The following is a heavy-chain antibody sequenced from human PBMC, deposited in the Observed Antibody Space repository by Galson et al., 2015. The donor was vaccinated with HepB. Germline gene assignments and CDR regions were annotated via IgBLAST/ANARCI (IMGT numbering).Heavy chain of an antibody. CDR3: AKQNWVDSFDI. J-gene: IGHJ3*02. D-gene: IGHD2/OR15-2a*01. Sequence: SLRLSCAASGFTFSDYYMTWIRQAPGKGLEWISYINRSGNSTFYADSVKGRFTISRDNAMNSLYLQMNSLRAEDTAVFYCAKQNWVDSFDIWGQGTIVTVSS. CDR1: GFTFSDYY. V-gene: IGHV3-11*01. CDR2: INRSGNST.